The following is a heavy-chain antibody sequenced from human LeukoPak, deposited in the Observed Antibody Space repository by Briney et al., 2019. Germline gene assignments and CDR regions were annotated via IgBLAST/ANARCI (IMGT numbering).Heavy chain of an antibody. Sequence: SETLSLTCTVSGGSISSYYWSWIRQPPGKRLEWIGHIYYSGSTNYNPSLKSRVTISVDTSKNQFSLKLSSVTAADTAVYYCARAGSVWSFDYWGQGTLVTVSS. CDR3: ARAGSVWSFDY. CDR1: GGSISSYY. CDR2: IYYSGST. V-gene: IGHV4-59*01. J-gene: IGHJ4*02. D-gene: IGHD6-19*01.